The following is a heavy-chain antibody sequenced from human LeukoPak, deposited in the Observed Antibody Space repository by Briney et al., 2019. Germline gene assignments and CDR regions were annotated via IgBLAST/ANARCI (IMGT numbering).Heavy chain of an antibody. CDR1: GGTFSSYA. CDR2: IIPILGIA. J-gene: IGHJ4*02. V-gene: IGHV1-69*04. CDR3: ATSWGSVLGYYFDY. D-gene: IGHD7-27*01. Sequence: SVKVSCKASGGTFSSYAISWVRQAPGQGLEWMGRIIPILGIANYAQKFQGRVTITADKSTSTAYMELSSLRSEDTAVYYCATSWGSVLGYYFDYWGQGTLVTVSS.